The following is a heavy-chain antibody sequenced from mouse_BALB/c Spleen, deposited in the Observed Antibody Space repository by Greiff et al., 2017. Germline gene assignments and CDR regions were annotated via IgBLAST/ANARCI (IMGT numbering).Heavy chain of an antibody. V-gene: IGHV1S130*01. Sequence: VQLQQSGSVLVRPGASVKLSCKASGYTFTSSWMHWAKQRPGQGLEWIGEIHPNSGNTNYNEKFKGKATLTVDTSSSTAYVDLSSLTSEDSAVYYCSIYYGYDGAYWGQGTLVTVSA. CDR1: GYTFTSSW. CDR3: SIYYGYDGAY. D-gene: IGHD2-2*01. J-gene: IGHJ3*01. CDR2: IHPNSGNT.